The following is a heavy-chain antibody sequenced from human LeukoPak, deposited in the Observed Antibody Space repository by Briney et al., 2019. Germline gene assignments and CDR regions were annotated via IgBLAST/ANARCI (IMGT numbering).Heavy chain of an antibody. D-gene: IGHD1-26*01. J-gene: IGHJ4*02. CDR3: AREALVGANSFDY. V-gene: IGHV3-30-3*01. Sequence: GGSLRLSCAASGFTFSSYAMHWVRQAPGKGLEWVAVISYDGSNKYYADSVKGRFTISRDNSKNTLYLQMNSLRAEDTAVYYCAREALVGANSFDYWGQGTLVTVSS. CDR2: ISYDGSNK. CDR1: GFTFSSYA.